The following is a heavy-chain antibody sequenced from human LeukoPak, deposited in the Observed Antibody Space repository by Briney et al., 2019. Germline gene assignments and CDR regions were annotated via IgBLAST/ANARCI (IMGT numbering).Heavy chain of an antibody. CDR3: ARDKGTSYLSSFDY. Sequence: GGSLRLSCAASGFTFSSYSMNWVRQAPGKGLEWVSLIYSGGSTYYADSVKGRFTISRDNSKNTLYLQMNSLRAEDTAVYYCARDKGTSYLSSFDYWGQGTLVTVSS. CDR2: IYSGGST. J-gene: IGHJ4*02. D-gene: IGHD6-6*01. V-gene: IGHV3-66*01. CDR1: GFTFSSYS.